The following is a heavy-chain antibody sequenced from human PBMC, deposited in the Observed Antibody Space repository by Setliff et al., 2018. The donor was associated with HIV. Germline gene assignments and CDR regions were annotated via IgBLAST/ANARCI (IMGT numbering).Heavy chain of an antibody. CDR2: IKQDGSEN. V-gene: IGHV3-7*01. D-gene: IGHD5-12*01. CDR1: GFTLSSRW. CDR3: AREALSRDGYSYFDY. Sequence: GGSLRLSCAASGFTLSSRWMTWVRQAPGKGLEWVANIKQDGSENYFVDSVKGRFTISRDNTRSSLFLHMDSLTAEDTAVYYCAREALSRDGYSYFDYWGQGTLVTSPQ. J-gene: IGHJ4*02.